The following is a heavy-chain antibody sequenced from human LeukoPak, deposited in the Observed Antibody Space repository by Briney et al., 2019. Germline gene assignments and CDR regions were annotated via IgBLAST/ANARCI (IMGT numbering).Heavy chain of an antibody. Sequence: KPSETLSFTCAVSGGPFSGYYWTWIRQSPGKGLEWIGEIDHSGGTHNNPSLRSRVTISVDTSKSQFSLKLTSVTAADTGVYYCAKPGGFFLYYMDVWGKGTTVTVSS. D-gene: IGHD1-14*01. CDR2: IDHSGGT. CDR3: AKPGGFFLYYMDV. J-gene: IGHJ6*03. CDR1: GGPFSGYY. V-gene: IGHV4-34*01.